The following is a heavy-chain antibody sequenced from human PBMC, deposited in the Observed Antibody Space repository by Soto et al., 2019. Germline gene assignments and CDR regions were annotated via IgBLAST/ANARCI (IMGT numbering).Heavy chain of an antibody. CDR2: TYYRSKWYN. V-gene: IGHV6-1*01. J-gene: IGHJ4*02. CDR3: ARWTTVTTVFDY. D-gene: IGHD4-17*01. CDR1: GDSVSSNSAA. Sequence: SQTLSLTCAISGDSVSSNSAAWNCIRQSPSRGLEWLGRTYYRSKWYNDYAVSVKSRITINPDTSKSQFSLQLNSVTPEETAVYYCARWTTVTTVFDYWGQGNLVTVSS.